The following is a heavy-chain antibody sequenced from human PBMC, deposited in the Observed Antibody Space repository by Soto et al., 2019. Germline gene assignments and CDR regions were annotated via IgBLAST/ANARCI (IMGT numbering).Heavy chain of an antibody. J-gene: IGHJ6*02. Sequence: QSGGSLRLSCAASGFTFSSYGMHWVRQAPGKGLEWVAVIWYDGSNKYYADSVKGRFTISRDNSKNTLYLQMNSLRAEDTAVYYCARGGACSSTSCYPSPPFYGMDVWGQGTTVTVSS. D-gene: IGHD2-2*01. CDR3: ARGGACSSTSCYPSPPFYGMDV. V-gene: IGHV3-33*01. CDR2: IWYDGSNK. CDR1: GFTFSSYG.